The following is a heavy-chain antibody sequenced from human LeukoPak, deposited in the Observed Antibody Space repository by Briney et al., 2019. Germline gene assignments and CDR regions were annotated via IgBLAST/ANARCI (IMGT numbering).Heavy chain of an antibody. CDR2: IYYSGST. J-gene: IGHJ5*02. Sequence: PSETLSLTCTVSGGSISSSSYYWGWIRQPPGKGLEWIGSIYYSGSTYYNPSLKSRVTISVDTSKNQFSLKLSSVTAADTAVYYCARLGSSSWYGGRNNWFDPWGQGTLVTVSS. V-gene: IGHV4-39*01. CDR1: GGSISSSSYY. D-gene: IGHD6-13*01. CDR3: ARLGSSSWYGGRNNWFDP.